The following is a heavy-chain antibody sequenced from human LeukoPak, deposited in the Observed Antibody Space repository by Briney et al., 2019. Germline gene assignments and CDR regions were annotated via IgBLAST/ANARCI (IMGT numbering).Heavy chain of an antibody. CDR1: GGSIRSGSHY. V-gene: IGHV4-39*02. J-gene: IGHJ4*02. D-gene: IGHD3-22*01. Sequence: SETLSLTCTVSGGSIRSGSHYWAWIRQPPEKGLEWIGSIYYSGSTYYNPSLENRVTISIDTSKNHFSLKLSSLSAADTSVYYCAKRDDSGGNLVDLWGQGTLVTVS. CDR3: AKRDDSGGNLVDL. CDR2: IYYSGST.